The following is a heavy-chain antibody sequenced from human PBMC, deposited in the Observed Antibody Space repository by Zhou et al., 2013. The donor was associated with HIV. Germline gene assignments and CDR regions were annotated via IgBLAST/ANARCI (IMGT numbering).Heavy chain of an antibody. D-gene: IGHD3-22*01. V-gene: IGHV1-69*01. CDR3: ARDLTYYYDNSGYYRLDF. CDR2: IIPILRTA. J-gene: IGHJ4*02. CDR1: GYTFTGYY. Sequence: QVQLEQSGPEMKKPGASLKVSCKASGYTFTGYYVHWVRQAPGQGLEWMGGIIPILRTANYAQKFQGRVTITADELTTTAYMELTNLRLEDTAVYFCARDLTYYYDNSGYYRLDFWGQGTLVTVSS.